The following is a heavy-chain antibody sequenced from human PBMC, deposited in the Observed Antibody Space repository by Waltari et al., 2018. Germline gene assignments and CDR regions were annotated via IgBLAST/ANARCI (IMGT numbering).Heavy chain of an antibody. CDR3: ARDDVDSSNFGGF. CDR2: IYPYNGNT. J-gene: IGHJ4*02. D-gene: IGHD3-16*01. Sequence: QLVQSGAEVKKPGASVKVSCKASGYIFSNYGITWVRKAPGKGLEWMGLIYPYNGNTKYEQNFQGRVTMTTDTSTATAYMEIRSLRSDDTAIYYCARDDVDSSNFGGFWGQGTQVTVSS. CDR1: GYIFSNYG. V-gene: IGHV1-18*01.